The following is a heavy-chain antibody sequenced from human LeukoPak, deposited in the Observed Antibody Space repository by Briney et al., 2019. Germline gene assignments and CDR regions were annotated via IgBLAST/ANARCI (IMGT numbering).Heavy chain of an antibody. D-gene: IGHD6-13*01. V-gene: IGHV4-59*01. CDR1: GGSISSYY. J-gene: IGHJ6*02. Sequence: TSATLSLTCSVSGGSISSYYWSWIRQPPGKGLEWVGYIYYSGNTNYNPSLKSRVTISVDTSKKQFSLKLSLVTAADTAVYYCARNGAAAGNYYYYGKDVWGQGTTLTVSS. CDR3: ARNGAAAGNYYYYGKDV. CDR2: IYYSGNT.